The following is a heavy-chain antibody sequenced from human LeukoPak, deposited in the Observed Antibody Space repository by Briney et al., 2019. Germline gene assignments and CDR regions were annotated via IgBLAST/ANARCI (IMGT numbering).Heavy chain of an antibody. CDR1: GFTFSSYA. J-gene: IGHJ5*02. D-gene: IGHD3-22*01. Sequence: GGSLRLSCAASGFTFSSYAMSWARQAPGKGLEWVSAISGSGGSTYYADSVKGRFTISRDNSKNTLYLQMNSLRAEDTAVYYCAKDQFGSYYYDSSGYYFNWFDPWGQGTLVTVSS. V-gene: IGHV3-23*01. CDR3: AKDQFGSYYYDSSGYYFNWFDP. CDR2: ISGSGGST.